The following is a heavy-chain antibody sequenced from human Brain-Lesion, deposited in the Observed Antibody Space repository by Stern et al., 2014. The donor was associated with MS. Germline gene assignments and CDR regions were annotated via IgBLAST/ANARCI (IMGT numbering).Heavy chain of an antibody. J-gene: IGHJ4*02. Sequence: ESGPGLVKPSQTLSLTCTVSGASISSGTSYWSWIRQPAGGGLEWIGRLHASGATYYNPSLKSRVTISGDTSKNQFSLNLNSVSAADTAVYYCARGHWELLGNNYFDSWGQGTLVTVSS. CDR3: ARGHWELLGNNYFDS. D-gene: IGHD1-26*01. CDR2: LHASGAT. CDR1: GASISSGTSY. V-gene: IGHV4-61*02.